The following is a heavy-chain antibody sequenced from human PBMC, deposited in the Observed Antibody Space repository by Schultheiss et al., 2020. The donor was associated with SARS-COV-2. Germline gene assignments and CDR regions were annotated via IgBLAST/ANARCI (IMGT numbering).Heavy chain of an antibody. CDR1: GGSFSGYY. J-gene: IGHJ4*02. CDR3: ARAPDYYYDSSGTGIDY. CDR2: INHSGST. D-gene: IGHD3-22*01. Sequence: SETLSLTCAVYGGSFSGYYWSWIRQPPGKGLEWIGEINHSGSTNYNPSLKSRVTISVDTSKNQFSLELSSVTAADTAVYYCARAPDYYYDSSGTGIDYWGQGTLVTVSS. V-gene: IGHV4-34*01.